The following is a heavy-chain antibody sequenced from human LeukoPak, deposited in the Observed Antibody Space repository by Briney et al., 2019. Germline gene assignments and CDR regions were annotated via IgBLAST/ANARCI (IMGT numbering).Heavy chain of an antibody. J-gene: IGHJ6*03. CDR1: GGSISSYY. D-gene: IGHD3-9*01. CDR3: ARVAKARYFDWLLYAPYYYYYMDV. Sequence: PSETLSLTCTVSGGSISSYYWSWIRQPPGKGLEWIGYIYYSGSTNYNPSLKSRGTISGDTSKNQFSLQLSSVTAADTAVYYCARVAKARYFDWLLYAPYYYYYMDVWGKGTTVTISS. CDR2: IYYSGST. V-gene: IGHV4-59*01.